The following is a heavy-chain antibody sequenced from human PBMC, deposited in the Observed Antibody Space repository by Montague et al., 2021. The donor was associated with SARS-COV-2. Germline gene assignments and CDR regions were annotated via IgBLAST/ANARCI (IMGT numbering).Heavy chain of an antibody. V-gene: IGHV3-49*04. D-gene: IGHD3-3*01. CDR2: IRSKAYGGTT. CDR1: GFTFGDYA. Sequence: SLRLSLSASGFTFGDYAMSWVRQAPGKGLEWVSFIRSKAYGGTTEYAASVKGRFTISRDDSKSIAYLQMNSLKTEDTAVYYCTRDDFWSGYYTYWGQGTLITVSS. J-gene: IGHJ4*02. CDR3: TRDDFWSGYYTY.